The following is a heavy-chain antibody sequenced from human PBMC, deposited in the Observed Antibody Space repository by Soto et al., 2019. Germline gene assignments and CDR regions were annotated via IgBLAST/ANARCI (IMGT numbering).Heavy chain of an antibody. CDR1: GGSISRYY. CDR2: IYYRGST. CDR3: ARVYGDHFDY. D-gene: IGHD4-17*01. J-gene: IGHJ4*02. V-gene: IGHV4-59*01. Sequence: QVQLQESGPGLVKPSETLSLTCTVSGGSISRYYGSWIRQPPGKGLEWIGYIYYRGSTNYNPSLKSRVTISVDTSKNQFSLKLSSVTAADTAVYYCARVYGDHFDYWGQGTLVTVSS.